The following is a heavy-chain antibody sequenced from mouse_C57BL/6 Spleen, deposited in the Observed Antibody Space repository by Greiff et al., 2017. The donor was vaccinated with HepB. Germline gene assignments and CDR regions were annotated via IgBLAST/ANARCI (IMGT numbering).Heavy chain of an antibody. V-gene: IGHV1-39*01. J-gene: IGHJ4*01. CDR2: INPNYGTT. Sequence: VQLKQSGPELVKPGASVKISCKASGYSFTDYNMNWVKQSNGKSLEWIGVINPNYGTTSYNQKFKGKATLTVDQSSSTAYMQLNSLTSEDSAVYYCARSFITTVVATPYYAMDYWGQGTSVTVSS. CDR1: GYSFTDYN. D-gene: IGHD1-1*01. CDR3: ARSFITTVVATPYYAMDY.